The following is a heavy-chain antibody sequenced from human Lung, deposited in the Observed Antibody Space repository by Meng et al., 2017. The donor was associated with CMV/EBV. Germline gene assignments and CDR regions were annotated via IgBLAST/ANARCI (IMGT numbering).Heavy chain of an antibody. CDR1: GYTFTGYY. Sequence: ASVXVSCKASGYTFTGYYMHWVRQAPGQGLEWMGWINPNSGGTNYAQKFQGRVTMTRDTSISTAYMELSRLRSDDTAVYYCARDPPEDFWSGYYTTGTDYXGQGXLVTVSS. J-gene: IGHJ4*02. V-gene: IGHV1-2*02. D-gene: IGHD3-3*01. CDR2: INPNSGGT. CDR3: ARDPPEDFWSGYYTTGTDY.